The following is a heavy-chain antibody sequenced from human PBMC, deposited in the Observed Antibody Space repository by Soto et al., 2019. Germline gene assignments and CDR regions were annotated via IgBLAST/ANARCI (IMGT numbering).Heavy chain of an antibody. CDR2: ISYDGSNK. J-gene: IGHJ4*02. CDR3: AKVQVDCYKDC. V-gene: IGHV3-30*18. CDR1: GFTFSSYG. Sequence: QVQLVESGGGVVQPGRSLRLSCAASGFTFSSYGMHWVRQAPGKGLAWVAVISYDGSNKYYADSVKGRFTISRDNSKSSLYLQMNSLRAEDTAVYYCAKVQVDCYKDCWGQGNLVTVAS. D-gene: IGHD2-21*01.